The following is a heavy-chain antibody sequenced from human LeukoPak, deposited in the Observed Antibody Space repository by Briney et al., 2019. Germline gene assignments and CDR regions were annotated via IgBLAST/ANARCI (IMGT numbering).Heavy chain of an antibody. D-gene: IGHD2-2*02. CDR2: IRYDGSNK. J-gene: IGHJ4*02. CDR1: GFTFSSYG. CDR3: AKVGWEGGYCSSTSCYTDY. Sequence: GGSLRLSCAASGFTFSSYGMHWVRQAPGKGLEWVAFIRYDGSNKYYADSVKGRFTISRDNSKNTLYLQMNSLRAVDTAVYYCAKVGWEGGYCSSTSCYTDYWGQGTLVTVSS. V-gene: IGHV3-30*02.